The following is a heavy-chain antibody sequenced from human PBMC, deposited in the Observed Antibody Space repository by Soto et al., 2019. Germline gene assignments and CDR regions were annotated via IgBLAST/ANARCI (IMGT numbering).Heavy chain of an antibody. Sequence: SLRLSCAASGFSITSSATSCVRQAPGKGLEWVSVISGGGGSTWYADSVKGRLTISRDNSENTLYLQMSSLRAEDTALYYCAKGSASARPYYFGCWGQGTLVTVSS. CDR1: GFSITSSA. CDR2: ISGGGGST. CDR3: AKGSASARPYYFGC. J-gene: IGHJ4*02. D-gene: IGHD6-6*01. V-gene: IGHV3-23*01.